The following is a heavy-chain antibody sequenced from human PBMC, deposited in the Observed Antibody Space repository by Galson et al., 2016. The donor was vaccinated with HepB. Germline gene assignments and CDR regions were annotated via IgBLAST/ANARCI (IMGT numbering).Heavy chain of an antibody. CDR3: AVGHTPTHSNGPLWNCFDP. D-gene: IGHD5-18*01. Sequence: SVKVSCKASGGTFSNYAINWVRQAPGQGLEWMGGVIPIFGITSRAQKFQGRVAITADESTNTAYMDLSSLRSEDTAVYYCAVGHTPTHSNGPLWNCFDPWGQGTLVTVSS. V-gene: IGHV1-69*13. CDR1: GGTFSNYA. J-gene: IGHJ5*02. CDR2: VIPIFGIT.